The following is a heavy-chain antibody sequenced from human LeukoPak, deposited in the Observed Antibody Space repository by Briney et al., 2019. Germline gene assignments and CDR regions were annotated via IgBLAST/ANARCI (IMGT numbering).Heavy chain of an antibody. V-gene: IGHV2-5*02. CDR3: AHRFYDILTDYYDVFDI. Sequence: GPTLVKPTQTLTLTCTLSGFSLSTSGVGVGWIRQPSGKALEWLALIYWDDDKRYNPSLRSRLTITKDTSKNQVVLTMTNMDPVDTATYYCAHRFYDILTDYYDVFDIWGQGTMVTVSS. CDR1: GFSLSTSGVG. CDR2: IYWDDDK. D-gene: IGHD3-9*01. J-gene: IGHJ3*02.